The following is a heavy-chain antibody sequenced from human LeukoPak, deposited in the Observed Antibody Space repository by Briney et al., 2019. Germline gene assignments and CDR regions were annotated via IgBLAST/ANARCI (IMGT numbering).Heavy chain of an antibody. Sequence: SVKVSCKASGYTFTSYAISWVRQAPGQGLEWMGGIIPIFGTANYAQKFQGRVTITRDTSASTAYMELSSLRSEDTAVYYCARESSRYSGSYYGYWGQGTLVTVSS. J-gene: IGHJ4*02. CDR2: IIPIFGTA. CDR1: GYTFTSYA. D-gene: IGHD1-26*01. CDR3: ARESSRYSGSYYGY. V-gene: IGHV1-69*05.